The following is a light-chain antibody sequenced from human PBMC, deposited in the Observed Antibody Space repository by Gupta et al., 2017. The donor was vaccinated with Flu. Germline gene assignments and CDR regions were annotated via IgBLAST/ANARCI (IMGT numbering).Light chain of an antibody. J-gene: IGLJ1*01. CDR2: QDN. V-gene: IGLV3-1*01. CDR1: KLGDKY. Sequence: GQTASITCSGDKLGDKYVCWYHQKPGQSPVLVIYQDNKRPAGIPERFSGSNSGNTATLTISGTQAMDEADYYCQAWDSSIYYVFGTGTKVTVL. CDR3: QAWDSSIYYV.